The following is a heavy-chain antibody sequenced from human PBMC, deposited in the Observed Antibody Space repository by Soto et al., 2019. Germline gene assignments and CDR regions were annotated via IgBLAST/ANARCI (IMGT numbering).Heavy chain of an antibody. J-gene: IGHJ6*02. D-gene: IGHD1-1*01. V-gene: IGHV3-30-3*01. Sequence: QVQLVESGGGVVQPGRSLRLSCAASGFTFSSYAMHWVRQAPGKGLEWVAVISYDGSNKYYADSVKGRFTISRDNSKNTLYLQMNRLGSEDTAVYYCARDRLRYNWNDFPYYYYVMDVWGQGTTVTVSS. CDR3: ARDRLRYNWNDFPYYYYVMDV. CDR2: ISYDGSNK. CDR1: GFTFSSYA.